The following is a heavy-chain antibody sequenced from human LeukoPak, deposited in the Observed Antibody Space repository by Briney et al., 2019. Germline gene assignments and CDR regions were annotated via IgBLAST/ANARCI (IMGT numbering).Heavy chain of an antibody. D-gene: IGHD3-16*01. V-gene: IGHV3-9*01. CDR1: GFPFDDYG. Sequence: GGSLRLSCAASGFPFDDYGMHWVRQRPGKGLEWVSGISWNSGSMGYADSVKGRFTTSRDNARNPLYLQMNSLRPEDTALYYCVKDDYSHYVWFRFDRWGHGTQVSVSS. J-gene: IGHJ5*02. CDR2: ISWNSGSM. CDR3: VKDDYSHYVWFRFDR.